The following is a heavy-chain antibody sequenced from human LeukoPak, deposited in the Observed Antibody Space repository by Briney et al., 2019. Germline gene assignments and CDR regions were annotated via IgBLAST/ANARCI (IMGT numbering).Heavy chain of an antibody. CDR1: GGSISSGGYY. CDR3: ARYNWNDAVGDY. V-gene: IGHV4-31*03. Sequence: SETLSLTCTVSGGSISSGGYYWSWLRQHPGKGLEWIGYIYYSGSTYYNPSLKSRVTISVDTSKNQFSLKLSSVTAADTAVYYCARYNWNDAVGDYWGQGTLVTVSS. CDR2: IYYSGST. J-gene: IGHJ4*02. D-gene: IGHD1-1*01.